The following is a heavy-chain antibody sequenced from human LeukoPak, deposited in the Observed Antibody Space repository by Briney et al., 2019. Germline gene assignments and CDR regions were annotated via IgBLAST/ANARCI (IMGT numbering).Heavy chain of an antibody. J-gene: IGHJ5*02. CDR3: ARQEVHYYGSGARNWFDP. D-gene: IGHD3-10*01. CDR1: GGSISSYY. Sequence: PSETLSLTCTVSGGSISSYYWSWIRQPPGKGLEWIGYIYYSGSTNYNPSLKSRVTISVDTSKNQFSLKLSSVTAADTAVYYCARQEVHYYGSGARNWFDPWGQGTLVTVSS. V-gene: IGHV4-59*08. CDR2: IYYSGST.